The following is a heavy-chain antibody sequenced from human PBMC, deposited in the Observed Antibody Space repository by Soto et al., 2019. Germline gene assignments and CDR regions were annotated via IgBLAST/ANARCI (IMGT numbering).Heavy chain of an antibody. CDR1: GGTISSWY. CDR2: IYYSGST. CDR3: ARRYGSAIDY. V-gene: IGHV4-59*08. Sequence: QVQLQESGPGLVKPSETLSLTCTVSGGTISSWYWSWIRQPPGKGLEWIGYIYYSGSTNCNPSLNGRSPVPXDTSKHPFSLRLSSVTAADTAVYYCARRYGSAIDYWGQGPLVTVSS. J-gene: IGHJ4*02. D-gene: IGHD1-26*01.